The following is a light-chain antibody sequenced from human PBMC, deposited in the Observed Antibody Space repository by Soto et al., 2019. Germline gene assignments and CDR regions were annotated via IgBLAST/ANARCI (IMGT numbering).Light chain of an antibody. J-gene: IGKJ1*01. CDR3: LQLYNFSGT. Sequence: AIQMTQSPSSLSASVGDRVTISCRASQGIRNDLAWYQQKPGRAPKLLIFAASNLQSGVPSRFSGSGSGTDFTLTISRLQPEDFATYYCLQLYNFSGTFGQGTKV. CDR2: AAS. CDR1: QGIRND. V-gene: IGKV1-6*01.